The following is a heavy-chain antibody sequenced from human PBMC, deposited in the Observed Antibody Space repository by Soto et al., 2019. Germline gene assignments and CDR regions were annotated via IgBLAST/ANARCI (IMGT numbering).Heavy chain of an antibody. D-gene: IGHD3-22*01. CDR3: ARVKGVIVVVSETFDY. CDR2: ISAYNGNT. J-gene: IGHJ4*02. CDR1: GYTFTSYG. V-gene: IGHV1-18*01. Sequence: ASVKVSCKASGYTFTSYGISWVRQAPRQGLEWMGWISAYNGNTNYAQKLQGRVTMTTDTSTSTAYMELRSLRSDDTAVYYCARVKGVIVVVSETFDYWGQGTLVTVSS.